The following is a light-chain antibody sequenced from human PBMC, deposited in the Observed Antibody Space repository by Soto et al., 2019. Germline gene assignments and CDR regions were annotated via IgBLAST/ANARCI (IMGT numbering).Light chain of an antibody. CDR3: KQYNSYPST. J-gene: IGKJ2*01. CDR2: DAS. V-gene: IGKV1-5*01. Sequence: DIPMTQSPSTLSASVGDRVTITCRASQSISSWLAWYQQKPGKAPKLLIYDASSLESGVPSRFSGSGSGTEFTLTISSLQPDDFATYYCKQYNSYPSTFGQGTKLEIK. CDR1: QSISSW.